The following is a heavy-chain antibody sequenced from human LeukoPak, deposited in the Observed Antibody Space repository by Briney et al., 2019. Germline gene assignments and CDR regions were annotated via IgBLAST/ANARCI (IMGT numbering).Heavy chain of an antibody. CDR1: GGSFSGYY. D-gene: IGHD6-13*01. CDR3: ARAARQLATYKYYYYYYYMDV. V-gene: IGHV4-34*01. Sequence: PSETLSLTCAVYGGSFSGYYWSWIRQPPGKGLEWVGEINHSGSTNYNPSLKSRVTISVDTSRNQFSLQLSSVTAADTAVYYCARAARQLATYKYYYYYYYMDVWGKGTTVTVSS. J-gene: IGHJ6*03. CDR2: INHSGST.